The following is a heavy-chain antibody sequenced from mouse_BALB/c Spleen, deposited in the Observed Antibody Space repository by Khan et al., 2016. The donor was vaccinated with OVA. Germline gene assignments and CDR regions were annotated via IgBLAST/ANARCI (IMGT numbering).Heavy chain of an antibody. J-gene: IGHJ2*01. CDR1: GYTFTDYA. CDR2: ISTYSGST. V-gene: IGHV1S137*01. D-gene: IGHD2-3*01. Sequence: QVQLQQSGPELVRPGVSVKISCKGSGYTFTDYAMYWVKQSRAKSLEWIGLISTYSGSTNYNQKFKGKVTMTVDKSSSAAYMELARLTSEDSAIYYCARPAYDGYCVYWGQGTALTVSS. CDR3: ARPAYDGYCVY.